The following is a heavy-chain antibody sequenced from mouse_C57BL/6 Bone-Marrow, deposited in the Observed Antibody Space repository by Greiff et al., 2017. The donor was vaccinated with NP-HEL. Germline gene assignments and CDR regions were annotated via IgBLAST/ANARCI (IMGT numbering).Heavy chain of an antibody. D-gene: IGHD2-1*01. CDR3: ARHPHDNYCFAD. Sequence: VQLQQSGAELVKPGASVKLSCTASGFNFKDYYMHWVKQRPEQGLEWIGKIDPGGGETNYAPKFQGNATITADTSSSTAYLQLSSLTYYDTAVYYCARHPHDNYCFADWGQGTPVTAAA. CDR1: GFNFKDYY. CDR2: IDPGGGET. V-gene: IGHV14-2*01. J-gene: IGHJ3*01.